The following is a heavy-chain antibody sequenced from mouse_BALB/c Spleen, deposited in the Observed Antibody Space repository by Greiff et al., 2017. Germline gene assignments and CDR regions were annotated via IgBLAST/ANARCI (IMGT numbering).Heavy chain of an antibody. CDR2: ISSGGSYT. CDR1: GFTFSSYT. V-gene: IGHV5-6-4*01. J-gene: IGHJ2*01. CDR3: TREGGNSFDD. Sequence: EVKLMESGGGLVKPGGSLKLSCAASGFTFSSYTMSWVRQTPEKRLEWVATISSGGSYTYYPDSVKGRFTISRDNAKNTLYLQMSSLKSEDTAMYYCTREGGNSFDDWGQGTTLTVSS.